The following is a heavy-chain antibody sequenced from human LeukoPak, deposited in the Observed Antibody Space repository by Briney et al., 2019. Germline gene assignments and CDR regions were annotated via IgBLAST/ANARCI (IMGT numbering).Heavy chain of an antibody. D-gene: IGHD6-13*01. CDR3: ARRAAAGSFYY. V-gene: IGHV1-46*01. J-gene: IGHJ4*02. Sequence: VASVKVSCKASGYTFTNYYMHWVRQAPGQGLEWMGIINPSGGTTTYAQKFQGRVTMTRDTSTSTVYTELSSLRSEDTAVYYCARRAAAGSFYYSGQGNLVTVSS. CDR2: INPSGGTT. CDR1: GYTFTNYY.